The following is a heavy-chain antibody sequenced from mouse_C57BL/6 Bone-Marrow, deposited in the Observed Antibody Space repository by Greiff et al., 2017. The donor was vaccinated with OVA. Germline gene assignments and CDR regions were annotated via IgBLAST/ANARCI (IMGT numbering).Heavy chain of an antibody. Sequence: EVMLVESGGGLVQPGGSLSLSCAASGFTFTDYYMSWVRQPPGKALEWLGFIRNKANGYTTEYSASVKGRFTISRDNSQSIFYLQMNALRAEDSATYYCARYPLPYDYVAWFAYWGQGTLVTVSA. CDR2: IRNKANGYTT. CDR3: ARYPLPYDYVAWFAY. J-gene: IGHJ3*01. CDR1: GFTFTDYY. V-gene: IGHV7-3*01. D-gene: IGHD2-4*01.